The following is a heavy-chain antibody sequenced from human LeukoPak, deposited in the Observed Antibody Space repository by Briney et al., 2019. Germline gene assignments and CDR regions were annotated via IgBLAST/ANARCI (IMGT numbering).Heavy chain of an antibody. Sequence: GGSLRLSCAASGFTFSSYAMHWVRQAPGKGLEWVAVISYDGSNKYYADSVKGRFTISRDNSKNTLYLQMNSLRAEDTAVYYCARDLSRTPFVYYFDYWGQGTLVTVSS. CDR1: GFTFSSYA. D-gene: IGHD3-16*02. V-gene: IGHV3-30-3*01. CDR3: ARDLSRTPFVYYFDY. J-gene: IGHJ4*02. CDR2: ISYDGSNK.